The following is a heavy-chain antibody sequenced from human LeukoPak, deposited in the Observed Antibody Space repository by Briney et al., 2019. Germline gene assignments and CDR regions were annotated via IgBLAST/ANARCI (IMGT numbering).Heavy chain of an antibody. V-gene: IGHV3-21*01. CDR2: ISTSSIYI. J-gene: IGHJ4*02. Sequence: GGSLRLSCAASGFTFSSYEMNWVRQAPGKGLEWVSSISTSSIYIYYADSVKGRFTISRDNSKNTLHLQMNSLRAEDTAVYYCAKDWVPLDYWGQGTLVTVSS. CDR3: AKDWVPLDY. D-gene: IGHD3-16*01. CDR1: GFTFSSYE.